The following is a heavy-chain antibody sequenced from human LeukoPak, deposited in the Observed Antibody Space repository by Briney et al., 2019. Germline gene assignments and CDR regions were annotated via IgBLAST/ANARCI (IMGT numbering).Heavy chain of an antibody. CDR3: ARRRRYYGSGDLDY. J-gene: IGHJ4*02. Sequence: SETLSLTCTVSGGSISGSSYYWSWIRQPPGKGLEWIGEINHSGSTNYNPSLKSRVTISVDTSKNQFSLKLSSVTAADTAVYYCARRRRYYGSGDLDYWDQGTLVTVSS. CDR1: GGSISGSSYY. V-gene: IGHV4-39*07. D-gene: IGHD3-10*01. CDR2: INHSGST.